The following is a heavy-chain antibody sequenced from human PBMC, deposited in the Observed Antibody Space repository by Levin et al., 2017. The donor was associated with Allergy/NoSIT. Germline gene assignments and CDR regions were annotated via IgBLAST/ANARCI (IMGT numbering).Heavy chain of an antibody. CDR2: INPNSGGT. CDR3: ARQLARHPNWFDP. CDR1: GYTFTGYY. J-gene: IGHJ5*02. D-gene: IGHD6-6*01. Sequence: PEASVKVSCKASGYTFTGYYMHWVRQAPGQGLEWMGWINPNSGGTNYAQKFQGRVTMTRDTSISTAYMELSRLRSDDTAVYYCARQLARHPNWFDPWGQGTLVTVSS. V-gene: IGHV1-2*02.